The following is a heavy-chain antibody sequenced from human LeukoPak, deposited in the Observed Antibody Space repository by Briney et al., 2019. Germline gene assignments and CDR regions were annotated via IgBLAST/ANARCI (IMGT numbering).Heavy chain of an antibody. CDR2: ISGSGGST. CDR1: GFTFSSYA. V-gene: IGHV3-23*01. Sequence: GGSLRLSCAASGFTFSSYAMSWVRQAPGKGLEWVSAISGSGGSTYYADSVKGRFTISRDNSKNTLYLQMNSLRAEDTAVYYCAKDLFVKHYYDFWSGYSNFDYWGQGTLVTVSS. CDR3: AKDLFVKHYYDFWSGYSNFDY. D-gene: IGHD3-3*01. J-gene: IGHJ4*02.